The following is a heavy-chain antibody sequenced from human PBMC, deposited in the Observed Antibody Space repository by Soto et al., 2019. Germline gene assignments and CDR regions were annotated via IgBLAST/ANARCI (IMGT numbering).Heavy chain of an antibody. D-gene: IGHD3-22*01. V-gene: IGHV5-10-1*01. CDR2: IDPSDSYT. J-gene: IGHJ6*02. CDR3: ASNYYYDSSGGYGMDV. Sequence: PGESLKISCKGSGYSFTSYWISWVRHMPGKGLEWMGRIDPSDSYTNYSPSFQGHVTISADKSISTAYLQWSSLKASDTAMYYCASNYYYDSSGGYGMDVWGQGTTVTVSS. CDR1: GYSFTSYW.